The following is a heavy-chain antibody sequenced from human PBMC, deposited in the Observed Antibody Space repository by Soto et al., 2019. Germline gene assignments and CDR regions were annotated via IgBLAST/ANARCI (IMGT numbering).Heavy chain of an antibody. V-gene: IGHV1-24*01. CDR2: FDTEDGKR. CDR3: ATVETLGYCTNSLCVSWDY. J-gene: IGHJ4*02. Sequence: QVQLVQSGAEVKKPGASVKVSCKVSGYTLTGLSMHWVRQAPGKGLEWMGGFDTEDGKRIYAQKLQGRVTMTEDTSTDTGYMELSSLRSEDTAVYYCATVETLGYCTNSLCVSWDYWGQGTLVTVSS. CDR1: GYTLTGLS. D-gene: IGHD2-8*01.